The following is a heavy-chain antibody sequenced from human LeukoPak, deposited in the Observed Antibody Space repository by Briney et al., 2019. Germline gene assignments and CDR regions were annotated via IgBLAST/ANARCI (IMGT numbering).Heavy chain of an antibody. Sequence: SETLSLTCAVSGGSVSSGGYYWSWIRQPPGKGLEWIGYIYYSGSTNYNPSLKSRVTISVDTSKNQFSLKLSSVTAADTAVYYCATLRFLEWLSPINYYYGMDVWGQGTTVTVSS. CDR2: IYYSGST. D-gene: IGHD3-3*01. V-gene: IGHV4-61*08. J-gene: IGHJ6*02. CDR3: ATLRFLEWLSPINYYYGMDV. CDR1: GGSVSSGGYY.